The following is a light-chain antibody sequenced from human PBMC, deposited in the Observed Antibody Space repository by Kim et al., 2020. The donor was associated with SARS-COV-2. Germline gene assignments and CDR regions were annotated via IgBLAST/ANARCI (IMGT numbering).Light chain of an antibody. J-gene: IGLJ1*01. CDR3: GTWDSSLSNVYV. CDR2: DTD. CDR1: SSNIENNY. Sequence: QKVTRSSSRRSSNIENNYVSWYQQFPGTAPKLLLHDTDKRPSGIPGRFSGSKSGTSATLGITGLQARDEADYYCGTWDSSLSNVYVFGTGTKVTVL. V-gene: IGLV1-51*01.